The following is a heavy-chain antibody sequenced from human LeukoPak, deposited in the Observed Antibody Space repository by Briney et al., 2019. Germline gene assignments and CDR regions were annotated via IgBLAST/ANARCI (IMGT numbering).Heavy chain of an antibody. CDR2: IKPDGSEK. Sequence: GGSLRLSCAASGARFNISWMDWFGQAPGKGLEWVAYIKPDGSEKEYVGSLKGRFNISRDNAKNSLYLQMSNLRAEDTAVYYCARDRFYNAFDFWGRGALVSVPS. CDR1: GARFNISW. CDR3: ARDRFYNAFDF. V-gene: IGHV3-7*01. J-gene: IGHJ4*02. D-gene: IGHD5-24*01.